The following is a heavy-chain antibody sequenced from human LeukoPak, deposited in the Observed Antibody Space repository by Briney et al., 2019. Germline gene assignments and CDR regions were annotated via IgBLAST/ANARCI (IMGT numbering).Heavy chain of an antibody. V-gene: IGHV4-34*01. Sequence: SETLSLTCAVYSGSFSGFYWSWIRQPPGKGLEWIGEINHSGSTNYNPSLKSRLTISMDTSKNQFSLKLSSVTAADTAVYYCARGAELPDYWGQGTLVTVSS. CDR1: SGSFSGFY. D-gene: IGHD2-15*01. J-gene: IGHJ4*02. CDR2: INHSGST. CDR3: ARGAELPDY.